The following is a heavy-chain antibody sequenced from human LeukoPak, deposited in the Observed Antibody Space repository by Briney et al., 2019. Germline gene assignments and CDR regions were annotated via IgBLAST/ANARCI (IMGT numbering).Heavy chain of an antibody. Sequence: ASVKVSCKTSGYTFTGYYMHWVRQAPGQGLEWMGWINANSGATKSAQKFQGRVTMTRDTSISTAYMDLSRLRSDDTAVYYCARTDSSSWGDYWGQGTLVTVSS. D-gene: IGHD6-13*01. CDR1: GYTFTGYY. J-gene: IGHJ4*02. V-gene: IGHV1-2*02. CDR3: ARTDSSSWGDY. CDR2: INANSGAT.